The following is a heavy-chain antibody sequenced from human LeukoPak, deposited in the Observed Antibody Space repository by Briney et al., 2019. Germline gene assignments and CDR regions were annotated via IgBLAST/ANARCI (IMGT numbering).Heavy chain of an antibody. D-gene: IGHD3-9*01. V-gene: IGHV4-59*01. CDR3: ARSGALTGYLY. J-gene: IGHJ4*02. CDR2: IYYSGNT. CDR1: GGSISSYY. Sequence: SETLSLTCTASGGSISSYYWSWIRQPPGKGLEWSGYIYYSGNTNYNPSLKSRVTISVDTSKNQFSLKLSSVTAADTAVYYRARSGALTGYLYWGQGTLVTVSS.